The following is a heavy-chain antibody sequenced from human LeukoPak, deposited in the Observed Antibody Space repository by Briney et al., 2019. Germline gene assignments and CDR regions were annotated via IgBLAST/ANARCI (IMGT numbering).Heavy chain of an antibody. D-gene: IGHD5-24*01. CDR3: ARNVEMASLDY. V-gene: IGHV1-69*05. J-gene: IGHJ4*02. CDR2: IIPIFGTA. CDR1: GGTFISYA. Sequence: SVKVSCKASGGTFISYAISWVRQAPGQGREWMGRIIPIFGTANYAQKFQGRVTITTDESTSTAYTELSSLRSEDTAVYYCARNVEMASLDYWGQGTLVTVSS.